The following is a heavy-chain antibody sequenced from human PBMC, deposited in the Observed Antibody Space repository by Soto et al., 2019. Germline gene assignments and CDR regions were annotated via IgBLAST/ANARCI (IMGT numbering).Heavy chain of an antibody. CDR2: VFYSGTT. J-gene: IGHJ4*02. CDR3: ARTTTYYDYIWGSYRPKDFDF. V-gene: IGHV4-31*03. CDR1: GDSFSSGGYY. Sequence: QVLQQESGPGLVKPSQTLSLTCTVSGDSFSSGGYYWSRIRQHPGKGLEWIGYVFYSGTTYYSPSLKSRVSISVDTSKNQFSLSLSSVTAADTAVYYCARTTTYYDYIWGSYRPKDFDFWGQGTLVTVSS. D-gene: IGHD3-16*02.